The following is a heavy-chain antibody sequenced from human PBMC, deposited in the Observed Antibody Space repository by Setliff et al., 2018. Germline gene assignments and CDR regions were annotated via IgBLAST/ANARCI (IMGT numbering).Heavy chain of an antibody. CDR3: ARGHNNILVSWFDP. J-gene: IGHJ5*02. Sequence: SVKVSCKASGGTFSSYAISWVRQAPGQGLEWMGGIIPILGIANYAQKFQGRVTITADESTSTAYMELSSLRSEDTAVYYCARGHNNILVSWFDPWGQGTLVTVSS. D-gene: IGHD2-15*01. V-gene: IGHV1-69*10. CDR1: GGTFSSYA. CDR2: IIPILGIA.